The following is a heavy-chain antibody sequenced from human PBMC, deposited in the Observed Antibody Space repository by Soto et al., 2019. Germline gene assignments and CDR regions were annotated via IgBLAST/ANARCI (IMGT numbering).Heavy chain of an antibody. D-gene: IGHD3-3*01. CDR1: GGSFSGYY. CDR2: INHSGST. J-gene: IGHJ5*02. Sequence: NPSETLSLTCAVYGGSFSGYYWSWIRQPPGKGLEWIGEINHSGSTNYNPSLKSRVTISVDTSKNQFSLKLSSVTAADTAVYYCARDRLRFLEWLYRGWLDPSGQGNLVTV. V-gene: IGHV4-34*01. CDR3: ARDRLRFLEWLYRGWLDP.